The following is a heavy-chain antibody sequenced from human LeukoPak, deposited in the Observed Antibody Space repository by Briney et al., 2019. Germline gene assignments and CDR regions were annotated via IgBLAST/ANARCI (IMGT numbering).Heavy chain of an antibody. CDR3: ARDTRFYYDSSDEDAFDI. V-gene: IGHV1-18*01. J-gene: IGHJ3*02. D-gene: IGHD3-22*01. Sequence: GASVKVSCKAAGYTFTSYGISWVRQAPGQGPEWMGWISGYNGNTRYTQKFQGRVTMTTDTSTSTAYMELRSLRSDDTAVYYCARDTRFYYDSSDEDAFDIWGQGTMVTVSS. CDR1: GYTFTSYG. CDR2: ISGYNGNT.